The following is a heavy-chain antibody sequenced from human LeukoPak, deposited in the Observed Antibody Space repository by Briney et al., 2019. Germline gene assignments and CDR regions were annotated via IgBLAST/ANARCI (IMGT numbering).Heavy chain of an antibody. CDR2: IIPIFGTA. CDR1: GGTFSSYA. D-gene: IGHD2-15*01. CDR3: TREWSNTASNWFDP. Sequence: GASVKVSCKASGGTFSSYAISWVRQAPGQGLEWMGGIIPIFGTANYAQRFQGRVTITADKSTSTAYMEPSSLRSEDTAVYYCTREWSNTASNWFDPWGQGTLVTVSS. V-gene: IGHV1-69*06. J-gene: IGHJ5*02.